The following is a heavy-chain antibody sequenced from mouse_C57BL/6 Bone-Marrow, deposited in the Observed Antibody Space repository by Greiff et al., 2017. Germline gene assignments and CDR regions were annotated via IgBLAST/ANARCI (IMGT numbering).Heavy chain of an antibody. V-gene: IGHV5-4*01. CDR1: GFTFSSYA. J-gene: IGHJ1*03. CDR3: AGEVTCDV. CDR2: ISDGGSYT. D-gene: IGHD2-12*01. Sequence: EVQVVESGGGLVKPGGSLKLSCAASGFTFSSYAMSWVRQTPEKRLEWVATISDGGSYTYYTDNVKGRFTISRDNAKNNLYLQVSHLKSEDTAMYYCAGEVTCDVGGTGTTVTVSS.